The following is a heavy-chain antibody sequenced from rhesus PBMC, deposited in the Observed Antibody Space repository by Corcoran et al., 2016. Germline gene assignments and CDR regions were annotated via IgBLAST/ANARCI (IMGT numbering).Heavy chain of an antibody. CDR3: ARGVVHFDY. Sequence: QVQLQESGPGLVKPSETLSLTCAVSGGSISDYYYWNWIRQPPGKGLEWIGNIYGNSPSTYYNPSLKSRVTMSKDTSKNQFCLKLSSVTAADTAVYDCARGVVHFDYWGQGVLVTVSS. J-gene: IGHJ4*01. V-gene: IGHV4S9*01. CDR1: GGSISDYYY. CDR2: IYGNSPST. D-gene: IGHD2-21*01.